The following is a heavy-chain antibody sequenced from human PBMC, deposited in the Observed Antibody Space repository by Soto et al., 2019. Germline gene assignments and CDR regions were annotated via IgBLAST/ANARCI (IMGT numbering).Heavy chain of an antibody. Sequence: QAHLEQSGAEVKRPGASVKVSCKAPGYTFSDFDINWLRQASGQGPEWMGWMNDKSGDTFFAQRFKDKFSMTWDTSLSTAYMEVGSLTSDDTAIYYCARGNPFNYAGFDVWGQGTSVAVSS. V-gene: IGHV1-8*01. CDR1: GYTFSDFD. CDR2: MNDKSGDT. J-gene: IGHJ6*02. CDR3: ARGNPFNYAGFDV. D-gene: IGHD3-16*01.